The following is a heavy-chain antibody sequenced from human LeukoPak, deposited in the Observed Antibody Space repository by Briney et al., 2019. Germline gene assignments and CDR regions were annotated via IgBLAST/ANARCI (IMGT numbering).Heavy chain of an antibody. Sequence: ASVKVSCKASGYTFTSYGISWVRQAPGQGLEWMGWISAYNGNTNYAQKLQGRVTMTTDTSTSTAYMELRSLRSDDTAVYYCARDPHCGGGTCALGYWGQGTLVTVSS. CDR1: GYTFTSYG. V-gene: IGHV1-18*01. J-gene: IGHJ4*02. CDR3: ARDPHCGGGTCALGY. CDR2: ISAYNGNT. D-gene: IGHD2-15*01.